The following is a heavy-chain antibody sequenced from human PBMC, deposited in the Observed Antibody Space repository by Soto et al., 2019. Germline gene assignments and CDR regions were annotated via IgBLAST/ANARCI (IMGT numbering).Heavy chain of an antibody. CDR2: INAGDGNT. CDR1: GYTFITYS. D-gene: IGHD3-3*01. CDR3: ARATIFGVVMLGYYFDY. V-gene: IGHV1-3*01. Sequence: QVRLVQSGAEVKKPGASVKVSCKASGYTFITYSMHWVRQAPGQRLEWMGWINAGDGNTKYSQKFQDRVTFTRDTSATAAYMELSSLRSDDTAVYYCARATIFGVVMLGYYFDYWGQGTLVTVSS. J-gene: IGHJ4*02.